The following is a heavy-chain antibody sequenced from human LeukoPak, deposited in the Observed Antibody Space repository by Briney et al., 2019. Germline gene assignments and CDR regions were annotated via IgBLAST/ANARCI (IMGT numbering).Heavy chain of an antibody. CDR3: ARGDWGSRYSAYYFDY. CDR2: IYYSGST. D-gene: IGHD3/OR15-3a*01. V-gene: IGHV4-61*01. J-gene: IGHJ4*02. CDR1: GGSVSSGSYY. Sequence: SETLSLTCTVSGGSVSSGSYYWSWIRQPPGKGLEWIGYIYYSGSTNYNPSLESRVTISVDTSKNQFSLKLSSVTAADTAVYYCARGDWGSRYSAYYFDYWGQGTLSPSPQ.